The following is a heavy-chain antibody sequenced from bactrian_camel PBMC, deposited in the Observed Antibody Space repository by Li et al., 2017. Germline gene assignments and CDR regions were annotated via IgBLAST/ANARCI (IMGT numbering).Heavy chain of an antibody. CDR3: AADSVGRCRARGWVERPSVAAYDY. V-gene: IGHV3S68*01. D-gene: IGHD5*01. CDR2: VSRSDRT. J-gene: IGHJ4*01. CDR1: GDTYRSLC. Sequence: HVQLVESGGGSVQAGGSLRLSCSVSGDTYRSLCMGWFRGAPGKERERIARVSRSDRTTYADSVKGRFTISKDDLKDTLYLQMNSLKPEDTAMYYCAADSVGRCRARGWVERPSVAAYDYWGQGTQVTVS.